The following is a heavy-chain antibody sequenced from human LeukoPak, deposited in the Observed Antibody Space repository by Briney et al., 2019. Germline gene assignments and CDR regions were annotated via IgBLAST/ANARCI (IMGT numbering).Heavy chain of an antibody. CDR2: IYYNWRP. Sequence: SETLSLTCTVSGSSQSSYHWSWLRQPPGKGLEWVGYIYYNWRPNYNPSLQSRVTISVELSKNQFSLKLSSVTAAETAVYYCARGRRDPLCGRGTLVTVSS. CDR3: ARGRRDPL. J-gene: IGHJ2*01. CDR1: GSSQSSYH. D-gene: IGHD5-24*01. V-gene: IGHV4-59*12.